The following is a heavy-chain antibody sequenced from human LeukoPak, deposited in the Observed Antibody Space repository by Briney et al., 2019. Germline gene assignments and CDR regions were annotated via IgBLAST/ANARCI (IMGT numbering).Heavy chain of an antibody. V-gene: IGHV4-4*07. CDR3: ARSRSYYYDSSGYYRTQYYFDY. D-gene: IGHD3-22*01. CDR1: GGSISSYY. CDR2: IYTSGST. Sequence: PSETLSLTCTVSGGSISSYYWSWIRQPAGKGLEWIGRIYTSGSTNYNPSLKSRVTMSVDTPKNQFSLKLSSVTAADTAVYYCARSRSYYYDSSGYYRTQYYFDYWGQGTLVTVSS. J-gene: IGHJ4*02.